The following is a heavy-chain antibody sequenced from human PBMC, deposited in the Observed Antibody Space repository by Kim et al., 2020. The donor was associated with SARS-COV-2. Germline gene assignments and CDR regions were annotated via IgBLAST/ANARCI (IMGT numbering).Heavy chain of an antibody. D-gene: IGHD6-19*01. Sequence: GGSLRLSCAASGFTFSSYGMHWVRQAPGKGLEWVAVISYDGSNKYYADSVKGRFTISRDNSKNTLYLQMNSLRAEDTAVYYCAKAGYSSGWGYFDYWGQGTLVTVSS. V-gene: IGHV3-30*18. CDR3: AKAGYSSGWGYFDY. J-gene: IGHJ4*02. CDR1: GFTFSSYG. CDR2: ISYDGSNK.